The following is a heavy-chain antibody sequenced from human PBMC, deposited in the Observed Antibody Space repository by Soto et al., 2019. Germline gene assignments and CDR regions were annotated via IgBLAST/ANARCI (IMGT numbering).Heavy chain of an antibody. CDR2: INHSGST. CDR1: GGSFSGYY. D-gene: IGHD6-13*01. Sequence: SETLSLTCAVYGGSFSGYYWSWIRQPPGKGLEWIGEINHSGSTNYNPSLKSRVTISVDTSKNQFSLKLSSVTAADTAVYYCARVRSSWSYYFDYWGQGTLVTVSS. V-gene: IGHV4-34*01. J-gene: IGHJ4*02. CDR3: ARVRSSWSYYFDY.